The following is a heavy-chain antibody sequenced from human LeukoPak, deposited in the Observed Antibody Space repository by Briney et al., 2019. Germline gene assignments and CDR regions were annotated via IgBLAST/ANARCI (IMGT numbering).Heavy chain of an antibody. V-gene: IGHV4-38-2*02. CDR2: IYYSGST. CDR1: GYSISSDYY. Sequence: PSETLSLTCSVSGYSISSDYYWGWIRQPPGKGLEWIGYIYYSGSTNYNPSLKSRVTISVDTSKNQFSLKLSSVTAADTAVYYCAREDSSGWYFDYWGQGTLVTVSS. CDR3: AREDSSGWYFDY. D-gene: IGHD6-19*01. J-gene: IGHJ4*02.